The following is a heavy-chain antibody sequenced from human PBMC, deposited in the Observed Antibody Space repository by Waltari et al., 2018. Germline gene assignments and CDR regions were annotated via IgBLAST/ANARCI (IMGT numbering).Heavy chain of an antibody. D-gene: IGHD3-16*01. Sequence: VQLVQSGAAVKNPGASVKLSCAASGFTFSSYWMHWVRQAPGKGLVWVSRINTDGSSTRYADSVKGRFTISRDNAKNSLYLQMNSLRAEDTAVYYCARESERPGEFDYWGQGTLVTVSS. V-gene: IGHV3-74*01. J-gene: IGHJ4*02. CDR2: INTDGSST. CDR3: ARESERPGEFDY. CDR1: GFTFSSYW.